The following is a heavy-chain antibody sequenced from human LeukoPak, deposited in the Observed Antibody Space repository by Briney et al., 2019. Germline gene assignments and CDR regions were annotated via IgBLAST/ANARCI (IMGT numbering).Heavy chain of an antibody. V-gene: IGHV4-34*01. J-gene: IGHJ6*03. CDR2: INHSGST. CDR3: ARGNRPGYCSSTSCYYYYYMDV. CDR1: GGSFSGYY. D-gene: IGHD2-2*01. Sequence: PSETLSLTCAVYGGSFSGYYWTWIRQPPGKGLEWIREINHSGSTNYNPSLKSRVTISVDTSKTQFSLNLSSVTAADTAVYYCARGNRPGYCSSTSCYYYYYMDVWGKGTTVTVSS.